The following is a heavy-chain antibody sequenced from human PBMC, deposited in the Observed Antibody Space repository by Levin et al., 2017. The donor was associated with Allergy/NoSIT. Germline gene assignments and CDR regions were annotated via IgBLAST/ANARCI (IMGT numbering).Heavy chain of an antibody. D-gene: IGHD2-15*01. Sequence: GGSLRLSCAASGFTFSSYSMNWVRQAPGKGLEWVSSISSSSSYIYYADSVKGRFTISRDNAKNSLYLQMNSLRAEDTAVYYCARGYCSGGSCYSGLDYWGQGTLVTVSS. J-gene: IGHJ4*02. CDR3: ARGYCSGGSCYSGLDY. CDR2: ISSSSSYI. V-gene: IGHV3-21*01. CDR1: GFTFSSYS.